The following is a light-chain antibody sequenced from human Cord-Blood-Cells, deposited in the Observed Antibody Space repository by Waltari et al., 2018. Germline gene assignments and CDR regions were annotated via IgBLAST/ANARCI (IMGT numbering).Light chain of an antibody. CDR1: QSVSSY. CDR2: EAS. CDR3: QQRSNWLT. J-gene: IGKJ4*01. V-gene: IGKV3-11*01. Sequence: EIVLTQSPATLSLSPGERATLSCRASQSVSSYLAWYQHKPGKAPRLLIYEASNRATGIPARFSGSGSGTDFTLTISSLEPEDFAVYYCQQRSNWLTFGGGTKVEIK.